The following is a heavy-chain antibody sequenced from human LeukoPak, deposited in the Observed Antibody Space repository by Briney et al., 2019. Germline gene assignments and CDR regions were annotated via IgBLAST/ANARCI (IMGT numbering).Heavy chain of an antibody. J-gene: IGHJ3*02. CDR1: LDTLSSYT. CDR2: IIPIFGTA. D-gene: IGHD1-20*01. V-gene: IGHV1-69*01. Sequence: KVSSKPSLDTLSSYTICWVRPTPEQGVEWMGGIIPIFGTANYAQKFQGRVTITPDESTSTAYMELSSLRSEDTAVYYCARASNLNRNGGLDYDAFDIWGQGTMVTVSS. CDR3: ARASNLNRNGGLDYDAFDI.